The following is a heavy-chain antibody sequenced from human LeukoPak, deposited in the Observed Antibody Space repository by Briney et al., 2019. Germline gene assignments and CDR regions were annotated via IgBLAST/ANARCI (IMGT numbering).Heavy chain of an antibody. CDR3: AKPTINYYDSSGPNDY. CDR2: IKQDGSEK. Sequence: GGSLRLSCAASGFTFSAYWMTWVRQAPGKGLEWVANIKQDGSEKYYVDSVKGRFTISRDNAKNSLYLQMNSLRAEDTAVYYCAKPTINYYDSSGPNDYWGQGTLVTVSS. V-gene: IGHV3-7*01. J-gene: IGHJ4*02. CDR1: GFTFSAYW. D-gene: IGHD3-22*01.